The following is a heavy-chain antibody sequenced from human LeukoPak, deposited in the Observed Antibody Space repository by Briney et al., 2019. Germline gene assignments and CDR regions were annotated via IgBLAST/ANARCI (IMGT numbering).Heavy chain of an antibody. D-gene: IGHD2-15*01. V-gene: IGHV4-34*01. J-gene: IGHJ4*02. Sequence: SETLSLTCALYGGSFSGYYWSWIRQPPGKGLEWIGEINHSGSTNYNPSLKSRVTISVDTSKNQFSLKLSSVTAADTAVYFCVRDLSGGGFNGDSWGQGTLVTVSS. CDR3: VRDLSGGGFNGDS. CDR1: GGSFSGYY. CDR2: INHSGST.